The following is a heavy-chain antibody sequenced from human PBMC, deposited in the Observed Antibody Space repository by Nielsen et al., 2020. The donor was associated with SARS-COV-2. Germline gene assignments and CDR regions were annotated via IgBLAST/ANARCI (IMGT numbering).Heavy chain of an antibody. CDR2: ILGSGAAT. D-gene: IGHD1-14*01. Sequence: GESLKISCTVSGFTFGTYTISWVRQPPGKGLQWVAGILGSGAATFYADSVKGHFTVSRDNSMNTVYLEMSRLRSEDTALYFCAKDRIPDGLWEIDYWGQGTRVTVSS. CDR1: GFTFGTYT. J-gene: IGHJ4*02. CDR3: AKDRIPDGLWEIDY. V-gene: IGHV3-23*01.